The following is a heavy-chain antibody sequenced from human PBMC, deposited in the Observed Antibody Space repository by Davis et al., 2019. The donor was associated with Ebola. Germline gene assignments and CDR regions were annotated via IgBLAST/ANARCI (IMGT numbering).Heavy chain of an antibody. J-gene: IGHJ6*02. V-gene: IGHV3-74*01. CDR2: INSDGSST. D-gene: IGHD3-3*01. Sequence: GESLKISCAASGFTFSSYWMHWVRQAPGKGLVWVSRINSDGSSTSYADSVKGRFTISRDNAKNTLYLQMNSLRAEDTAVYYCVKDLAFWSGYYYGMDVWGQGTTVTVSS. CDR3: VKDLAFWSGYYYGMDV. CDR1: GFTFSSYW.